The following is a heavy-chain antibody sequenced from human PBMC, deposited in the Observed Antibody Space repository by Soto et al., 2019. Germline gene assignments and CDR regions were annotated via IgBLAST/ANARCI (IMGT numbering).Heavy chain of an antibody. D-gene: IGHD1-26*01. CDR2: ISGSSSYI. V-gene: IGHV3-21*01. CDR1: GVSFSDYS. CDR3: ARSGEILQTFDS. J-gene: IGHJ4*02. Sequence: NPGGSLRLSCVVSGVSFSDYSMNWVRQAPGKGLEWVALISGSSSYIYYADSVKGRFTISRDNAKNSLFLQMDSLRVEDTAVYYCARSGEILQTFDSWGQGTLVTVSS.